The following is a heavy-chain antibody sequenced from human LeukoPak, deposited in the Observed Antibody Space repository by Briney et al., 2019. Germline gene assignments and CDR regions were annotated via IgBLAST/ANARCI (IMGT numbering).Heavy chain of an antibody. V-gene: IGHV3-53*01. D-gene: IGHD5-12*01. CDR1: GFTVSSNY. J-gene: IGHJ6*03. CDR3: ASNSGYDLDYYYMDV. Sequence: GGSLRLSCAASGFTVSSNYMSWVRQAPGKGLEWVSVIYSGGSTYYADSVKGRFTISRDNSKNTVYLQMNSLRAEDTAVYYCASNSGYDLDYYYMDVWGKGTTVTVSS. CDR2: IYSGGST.